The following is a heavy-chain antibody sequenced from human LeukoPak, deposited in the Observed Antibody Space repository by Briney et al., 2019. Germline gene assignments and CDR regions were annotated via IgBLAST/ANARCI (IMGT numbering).Heavy chain of an antibody. CDR1: GGSIGSYY. CDR2: IYNTGRT. CDR3: ARQGELAIDY. J-gene: IGHJ4*02. Sequence: SETLSLTCTVSGGSIGSYYWSWIRQSPGKGLEWIGFIYNTGRTNYNPSLQSRVTMSIDTSKNQFSLKLSSVTAADTAVYYCARQGELAIDYWGQGTLVTVSS. D-gene: IGHD1-26*01. V-gene: IGHV4-59*08.